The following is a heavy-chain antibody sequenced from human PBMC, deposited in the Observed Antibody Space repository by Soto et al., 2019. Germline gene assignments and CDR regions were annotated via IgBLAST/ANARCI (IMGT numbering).Heavy chain of an antibody. CDR2: ISYDGYNK. CDR3: ARVFTGTGTFDY. J-gene: IGHJ4*01. D-gene: IGHD1-1*01. V-gene: IGHV3-30-3*01. CDR1: GFTFSSYS. Sequence: QVQLVEYGGGVVQPGRSLRLSCAASGFTFSSYSMQWVRQAPDKGLEWVAVISYDGYNKYYVDSVKGRFTISRDNSKNTLYLQMNSLRAEDTAIYYCARVFTGTGTFDYWGHGTLVTVSS.